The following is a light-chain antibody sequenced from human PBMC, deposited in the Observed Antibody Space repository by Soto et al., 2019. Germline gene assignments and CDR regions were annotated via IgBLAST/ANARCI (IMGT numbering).Light chain of an antibody. V-gene: IGLV4-69*01. CDR3: QTWGTGIRV. Sequence: QPVLTQSPSASASLGASVKLTCTLSSGHSSYAIAWHQQQPEKGPRYLMKLNSDGSHSKGDGIPDRFSGSSSGAERYRTISSLQSEDEADYYSQTWGTGIRVFGGGTKLTVL. CDR2: LNSDGSH. CDR1: SGHSSYA. J-gene: IGLJ3*02.